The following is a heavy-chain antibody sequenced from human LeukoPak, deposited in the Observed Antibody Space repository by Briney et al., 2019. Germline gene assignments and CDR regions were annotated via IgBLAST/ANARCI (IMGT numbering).Heavy chain of an antibody. CDR2: IIPIFGTA. J-gene: IGHJ3*02. CDR1: GGTFSSYA. CDR3: CLMGLYVIADLDAFDI. D-gene: IGHD3-10*01. Sequence: VKVSCKASGGTFSSYAISWVRQAPGQGLEWMGGIIPIFGTANYAQKFQGRVTITADESTSTAYMELSSLRSEDTAVYYCCLMGLYVIADLDAFDIWGQGTMVTVSS. V-gene: IGHV1-69*13.